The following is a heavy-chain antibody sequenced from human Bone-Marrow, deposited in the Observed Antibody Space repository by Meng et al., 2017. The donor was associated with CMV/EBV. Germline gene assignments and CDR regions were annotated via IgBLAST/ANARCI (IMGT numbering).Heavy chain of an antibody. CDR1: GFTFSSSG. CDR3: AKGMAAADYFDY. Sequence: GESLKISCATSGFTFSSSGMHWVRQAPGKGLEWVAVIWYDGSNKYYADSVKGRFTISRDNSKNTLYLQMNSLRAEDTAVYYCAKGMAAADYFDYWGQGNLVNVAS. V-gene: IGHV3-33*06. CDR2: IWYDGSNK. D-gene: IGHD6-13*01. J-gene: IGHJ4*02.